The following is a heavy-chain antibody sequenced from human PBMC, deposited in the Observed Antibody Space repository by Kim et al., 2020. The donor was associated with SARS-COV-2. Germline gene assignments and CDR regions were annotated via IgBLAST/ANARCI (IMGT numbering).Heavy chain of an antibody. CDR3: ARDRLPGIAVAGPDY. J-gene: IGHJ4*02. D-gene: IGHD6-19*01. CDR1: GYTFTSYA. V-gene: IGHV1-3*01. Sequence: ASVKVSCKASGYTFTSYAMHWVRQAPGQRLEWMGWINAGNGNTKYSQKFQGRVTITRDTSASTAYMELSSLRSEDTAVYYCARDRLPGIAVAGPDYWGQGTLVTVSS. CDR2: INAGNGNT.